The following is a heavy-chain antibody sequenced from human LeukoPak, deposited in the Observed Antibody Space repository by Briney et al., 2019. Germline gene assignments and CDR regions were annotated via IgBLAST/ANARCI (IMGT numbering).Heavy chain of an antibody. V-gene: IGHV4-61*01. Sequence: SETLSLTCSVSGGSVSSGISYWSWIRQRPGEGLEWIAYISDSGGSDYNPSLRGRVTISLDTSKNQFSLRPTSVTAADTAVYYCARDRGPGDFDPWGQGTLVTVSS. CDR2: ISDSGGS. CDR3: ARDRGPGDFDP. CDR1: GGSVSSGISY. J-gene: IGHJ5*02. D-gene: IGHD3-10*01.